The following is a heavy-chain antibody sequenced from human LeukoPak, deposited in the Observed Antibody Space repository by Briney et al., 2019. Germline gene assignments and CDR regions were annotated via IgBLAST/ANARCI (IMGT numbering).Heavy chain of an antibody. J-gene: IGHJ4*02. CDR3: ARTFVTYYYGSGSYYYFDY. CDR1: GGTFSSYA. D-gene: IGHD3-10*01. V-gene: IGHV1-69*13. Sequence: SVKVSCKASGGTFSSYAISWVRQAPGQGLEWMGGIIPIFGAANYAQKFQGRVTITADESTSTAYMELSSLRSEDTAVYYCARTFVTYYYGSGSYYYFDYWGQGTLVTASS. CDR2: IIPIFGAA.